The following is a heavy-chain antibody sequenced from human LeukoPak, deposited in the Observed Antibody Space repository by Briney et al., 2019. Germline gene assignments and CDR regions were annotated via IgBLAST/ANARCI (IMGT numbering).Heavy chain of an antibody. V-gene: IGHV4-4*07. CDR3: AREGSMTARPFVSIDY. D-gene: IGHD2-21*02. Sequence: SETLSLTCTVSGGSISSCYWSWIRQPAGKGLEWIGRIHTSGYTDYNPPLESRVNMSVDTAKNQFALKLNSVTAADAAVYYCAREGSMTARPFVSIDYWGQGTLVTVSS. CDR1: GGSISSCY. CDR2: IHTSGYT. J-gene: IGHJ4*02.